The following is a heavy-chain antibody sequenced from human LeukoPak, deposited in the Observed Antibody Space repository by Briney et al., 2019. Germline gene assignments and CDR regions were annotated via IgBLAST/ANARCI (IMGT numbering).Heavy chain of an antibody. CDR3: ARGTNYYDSSGHVGFDY. CDR1: GYTFTGYY. D-gene: IGHD3-22*01. J-gene: IGHJ4*02. Sequence: GASVKVSCKASGYTFTGYYMHWVRQAPGQGLEWMGWINPNSGGTNYAQKFQGRVTMTRDTSISTAYMELSSLRSEDTAVYYCARGTNYYDSSGHVGFDYWGQGTLVTVSS. V-gene: IGHV1-2*02. CDR2: INPNSGGT.